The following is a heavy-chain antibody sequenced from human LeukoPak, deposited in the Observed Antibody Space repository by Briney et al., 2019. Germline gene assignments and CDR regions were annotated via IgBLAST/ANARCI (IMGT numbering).Heavy chain of an antibody. CDR3: ARHRGRNGGYSFDD. V-gene: IGHV4-39*01. D-gene: IGHD2-8*01. CDR1: GASISTTNYY. CDR2: IYYTGST. J-gene: IGHJ4*02. Sequence: SETLSLTCSVSGASISTTNYYWGWIRQPPGKGLEWIGSIYYTGSTYNSPSLKGRVTVSVHTSKNHFSLRLNSVTAADTAVYYCARHRGRNGGYSFDDWGQGTLVTVSS.